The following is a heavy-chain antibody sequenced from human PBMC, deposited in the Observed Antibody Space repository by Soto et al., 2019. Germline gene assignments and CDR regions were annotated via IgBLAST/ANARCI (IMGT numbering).Heavy chain of an antibody. V-gene: IGHV3-30*18. Sequence: VQLLESGGGLVQPGGSLRLSCAASGFPFSRCAMNWVRQAPGKGLEWVAVISYDGSNKYYTDSVRGRFTISRDNSKNTLYLQMNSLRAEDTAVYYCAKESYSSSSYFYGMDVWGQGTTVTVSS. D-gene: IGHD6-6*01. CDR2: ISYDGSNK. J-gene: IGHJ6*02. CDR3: AKESYSSSSYFYGMDV. CDR1: GFPFSRCA.